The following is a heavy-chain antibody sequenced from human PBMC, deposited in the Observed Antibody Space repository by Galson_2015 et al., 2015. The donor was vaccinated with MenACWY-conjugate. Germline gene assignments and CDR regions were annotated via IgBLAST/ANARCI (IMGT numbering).Heavy chain of an antibody. CDR1: GFTVSSFW. CDR3: ARWGERDYRNS. J-gene: IGHJ4*02. Sequence: SLRLSCAASGFTVSSFWMSWLRQAPGKGLEWVAHMNQDGSDKYYVDSVKGRFSISRDNAKNSVYLQMNSLRAEDTAVYYCARWGERDYRNSWGQGTLVTVSS. V-gene: IGHV3-7*03. CDR2: MNQDGSDK. D-gene: IGHD4-11*01.